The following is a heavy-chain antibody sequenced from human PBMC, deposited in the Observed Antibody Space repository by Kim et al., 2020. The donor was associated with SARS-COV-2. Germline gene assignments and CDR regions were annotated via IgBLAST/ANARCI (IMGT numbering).Heavy chain of an antibody. D-gene: IGHD6-13*01. V-gene: IGHV3-23*01. CDR3: GKVTEAAGYDYYNNMDF. CDR2: ISGSGGRY. J-gene: IGHJ6*03. CDR1: GFTFSNND. Sequence: GGSLRLSCAASGFTFSNNDMTWVRQAPGKGLEWVSVISGSGGRYYYEAAVKGWIIICRNNYKTPLHQIENLLSAEEAAYYYCGKVTEAAGYDYYNNMDF.